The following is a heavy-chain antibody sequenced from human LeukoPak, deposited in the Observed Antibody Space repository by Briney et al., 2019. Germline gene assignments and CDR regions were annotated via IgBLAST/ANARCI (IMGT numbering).Heavy chain of an antibody. CDR1: GGTFSSYD. CDR2: MSPNSGNT. J-gene: IGHJ5*02. Sequence: ASVKVSCKASGGTFSSYDINWVRQATGQGLEWMGWMSPNSGNTGYAQKFQGRVTMTRNTSISTAYMELSSLRSEDTAVYYCARPWGEGEYQLPPIQNWFDPWGQGTLVTVSS. D-gene: IGHD2-2*01. V-gene: IGHV1-8*02. CDR3: ARPWGEGEYQLPPIQNWFDP.